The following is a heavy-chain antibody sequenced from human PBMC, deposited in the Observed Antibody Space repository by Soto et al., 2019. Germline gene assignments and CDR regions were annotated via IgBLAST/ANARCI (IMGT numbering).Heavy chain of an antibody. V-gene: IGHV4-59*01. D-gene: IGHD6-13*01. J-gene: IGHJ6*02. Sequence: SETLSLTCTVSGGSISSYYWSWIRQPPGKRLEWIGYIYYNGHTNYNPSLKSRVTISVNTSKNQFSLRLSSVTAADTAVYYCARGQQLVIAYYYYYGMDVWGQGTTVTVSS. CDR3: ARGQQLVIAYYYYYGMDV. CDR1: GGSISSYY. CDR2: IYYNGHT.